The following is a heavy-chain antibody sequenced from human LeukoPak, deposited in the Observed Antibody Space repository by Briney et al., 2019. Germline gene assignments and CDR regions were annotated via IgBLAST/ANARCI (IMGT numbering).Heavy chain of an antibody. CDR2: INPNSGGT. D-gene: IGHD4-23*01. J-gene: IGHJ4*02. Sequence: ASVKVSCKASGYTVTGYHMHWVRQAPAQGLEWMGWINPNSGGTNYAQKFQGRVTMTRDTSITTAYLELSSLRSDDTAVYYCAGGDDYGGNSIFYWGQGTLVTVSS. CDR3: AGGDDYGGNSIFY. CDR1: GYTVTGYH. V-gene: IGHV1-2*02.